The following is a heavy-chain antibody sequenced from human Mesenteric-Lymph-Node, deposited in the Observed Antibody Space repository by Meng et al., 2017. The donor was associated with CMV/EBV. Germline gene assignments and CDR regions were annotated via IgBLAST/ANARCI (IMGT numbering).Heavy chain of an antibody. J-gene: IGHJ4*02. CDR3: ARGSERYSSGWFRYDY. V-gene: IGHV1-46*01. Sequence: ASVKVSCKASGYTFTSYYMHWVRQAPGQGLEWMGIINPSGGSTSYAQKFQGRVTMTRDTSTSTVYMELSSLRSEDTAVYYCARGSERYSSGWFRYDYWGQGTLVTVSS. CDR1: GYTFTSYY. CDR2: INPSGGST. D-gene: IGHD6-19*01.